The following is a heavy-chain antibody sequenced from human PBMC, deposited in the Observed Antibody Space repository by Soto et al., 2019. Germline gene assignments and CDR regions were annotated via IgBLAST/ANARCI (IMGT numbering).Heavy chain of an antibody. D-gene: IGHD6-19*01. CDR3: AKDVRIAVAGNYYYYGMDV. CDR1: GFTFSSYG. Sequence: PGGSLRLSCAASGFTFSSYGMHWVRQAPGKGLEWVAVISYDGSNKYYADSVKGRFTISRDNSKNTLYLQMNSLRAEDTAVYYCAKDVRIAVAGNYYYYGMDVWGQGTTVTVSS. J-gene: IGHJ6*02. V-gene: IGHV3-30*18. CDR2: ISYDGSNK.